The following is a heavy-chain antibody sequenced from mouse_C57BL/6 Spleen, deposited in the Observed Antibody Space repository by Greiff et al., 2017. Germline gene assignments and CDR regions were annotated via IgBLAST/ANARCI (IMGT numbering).Heavy chain of an antibody. Sequence: VQLQQSGPELVKPGDSVKISCKASGYSFTGYFMNWVMQSHGKSLEWIGRINPYNGDTFYNQKFKGKATLTVDKSSSTAHMELRSLTSEDSAVYYCAREHYGSSYVAMFYWCQETSVTVSS. CDR2: INPYNGDT. CDR1: GYSFTGYF. V-gene: IGHV1-20*01. CDR3: AREHYGSSYVAMFY. J-gene: IGHJ4*01. D-gene: IGHD1-1*01.